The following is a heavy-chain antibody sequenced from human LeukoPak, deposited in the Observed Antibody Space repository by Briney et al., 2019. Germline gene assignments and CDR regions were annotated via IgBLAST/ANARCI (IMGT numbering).Heavy chain of an antibody. CDR3: AREGARDYVLEGMDV. D-gene: IGHD2-21*01. Sequence: GGSLRLSCAASGFTFSSYSINWVRQALGKGLEWVSSISSSSYIYYADSVKGRFTISRDNAKNSLYLQMNSLRAEDTAVYYCAREGARDYVLEGMDVWGQGTTVTVSS. CDR1: GFTFSSYS. CDR2: ISSSSYI. V-gene: IGHV3-21*01. J-gene: IGHJ6*02.